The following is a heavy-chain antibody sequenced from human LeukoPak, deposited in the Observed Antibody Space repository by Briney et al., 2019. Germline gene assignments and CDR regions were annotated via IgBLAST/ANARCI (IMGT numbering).Heavy chain of an antibody. Sequence: ASVKVSCKASGYSFSSYGINCVRQAPGQGLEWMGWISGYNGNTDYAQKFQGRVTMTTDTSTSTAYMELGSLRSDDTAVYYCARVRNWQQLAPVDYWGQGTLVTVSS. D-gene: IGHD6-13*01. CDR1: GYSFSSYG. J-gene: IGHJ4*02. CDR3: ARVRNWQQLAPVDY. CDR2: ISGYNGNT. V-gene: IGHV1-18*01.